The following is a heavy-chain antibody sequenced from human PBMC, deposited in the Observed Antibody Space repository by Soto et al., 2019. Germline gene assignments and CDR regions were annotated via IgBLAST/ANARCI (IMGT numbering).Heavy chain of an antibody. CDR1: GGSISSGGYY. CDR3: AMLSSGWYGFDY. V-gene: IGHV4-31*03. Sequence: QVQLQESGPGLVKPSQTLSLTCTVSGGSISSGGYYWSWIRQHPGKGLEWIGYTYYSGSTYYNPSLNSRVTISVDTSKNQFSLKLSSVTAADTAVYYCAMLSSGWYGFDYWGQGTLVTVSS. CDR2: TYYSGST. J-gene: IGHJ4*02. D-gene: IGHD6-19*01.